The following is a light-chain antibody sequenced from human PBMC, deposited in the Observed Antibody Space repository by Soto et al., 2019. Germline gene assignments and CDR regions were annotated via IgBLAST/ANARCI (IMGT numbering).Light chain of an antibody. Sequence: QSAVTQPASVSGSPGQSITISCTGTSSVVGGYNYVSWYQQHPGKAPKLMIYEVSKRPSGVSNRFSGSKSGNTASLTISGLQPEDEGAYYCSSYTSSSTVVFGGGTKLTVL. J-gene: IGLJ2*01. CDR3: SSYTSSSTVV. CDR1: SSVVGGYNY. CDR2: EVS. V-gene: IGLV2-14*01.